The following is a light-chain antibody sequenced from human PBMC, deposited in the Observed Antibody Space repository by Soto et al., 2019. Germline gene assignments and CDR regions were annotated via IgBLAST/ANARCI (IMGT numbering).Light chain of an antibody. CDR2: GAS. V-gene: IGKV3-15*01. Sequence: EILMTQSPASLSVSPGERAALSCRASQSVSSNLAWYQQKPGQAPRLLIYGASTRATGIPARFSGRGSGTDFTLTISSLQSEDLAVYYCQQYKNWPETFGQGTKVEIK. CDR1: QSVSSN. CDR3: QQYKNWPET. J-gene: IGKJ1*01.